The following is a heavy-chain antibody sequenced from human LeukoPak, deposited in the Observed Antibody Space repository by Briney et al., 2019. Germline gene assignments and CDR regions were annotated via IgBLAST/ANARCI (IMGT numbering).Heavy chain of an antibody. J-gene: IGHJ4*02. CDR2: IWSDGTNK. Sequence: PGRSLTLSCAASGFTFSHYGMHWVRQAPGKGLEWVAVIWSDGTNKYYADSVKGRFTIYRDDSQNRVFLQMNSLRAEDTALYYCAKDAQRGFDCSNSLEYWGQGALVSVSS. V-gene: IGHV3-33*06. CDR3: AKDAQRGFDCSNSLEY. D-gene: IGHD4-11*01. CDR1: GFTFSHYG.